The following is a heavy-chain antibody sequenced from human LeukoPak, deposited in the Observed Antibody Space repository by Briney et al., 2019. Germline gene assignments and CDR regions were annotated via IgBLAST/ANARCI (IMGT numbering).Heavy chain of an antibody. V-gene: IGHV1-2*02. Sequence: ASVKVSCKVSGYSFTAKYLHWVRQAPGLGLEWMGWINPNTGDTRSAQKFQGRVTMTRDMSTSTVYMELSSLRSEDTAVYYCARASGSYYYFDYWGQGTLVTVSS. CDR3: ARASGSYYYFDY. CDR1: GYSFTAKY. CDR2: INPNTGDT. D-gene: IGHD1-26*01. J-gene: IGHJ4*02.